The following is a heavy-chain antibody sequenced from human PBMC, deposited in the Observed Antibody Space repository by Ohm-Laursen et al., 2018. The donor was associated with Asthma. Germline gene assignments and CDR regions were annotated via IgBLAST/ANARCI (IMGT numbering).Heavy chain of an antibody. CDR3: AKIHCSGGSCYSAYYYYYGMDV. CDR2: IWYDGSNK. V-gene: IGHV3-30*18. D-gene: IGHD2-15*01. J-gene: IGHJ6*02. CDR1: GFTFSSYS. Sequence: SLRLSCSASGFTFSSYSMNWVRQAPGRGLEWVAVIWYDGSNKYYADSVKGRFTISRDNSKNTLYLQMNSLRAEDTAVYYCAKIHCSGGSCYSAYYYYYGMDVWGQGTTVTVSS.